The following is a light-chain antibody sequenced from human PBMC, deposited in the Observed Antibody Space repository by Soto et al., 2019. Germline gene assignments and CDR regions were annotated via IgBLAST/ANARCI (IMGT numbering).Light chain of an antibody. Sequence: DIQMTQSPSSVSASVGDRVTITCRASQGISSWLAWYQQKPGKAPKLLIYAASSLQSGVPSRFSSSGSGTDFTLTISSLQPEDSATYFCLQDYTYPWTFGQGTKVDIK. V-gene: IGKV1-12*01. CDR1: QGISSW. J-gene: IGKJ1*01. CDR2: AAS. CDR3: LQDYTYPWT.